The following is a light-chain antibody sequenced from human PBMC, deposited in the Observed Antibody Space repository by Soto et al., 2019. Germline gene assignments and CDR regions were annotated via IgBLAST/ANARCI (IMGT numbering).Light chain of an antibody. J-gene: IGKJ1*01. CDR2: GAS. V-gene: IGKV3-15*01. Sequence: EIVLTQSAGTLSLSPGERATLSCRASQSVSNNYLAWYQQKPGQAPRPLIYGASTRATGIPARFSGSGSGTEFTLTIISLQSEDFAVYYCQQYNNWPRTFGQGTKVDIK. CDR1: QSVSNN. CDR3: QQYNNWPRT.